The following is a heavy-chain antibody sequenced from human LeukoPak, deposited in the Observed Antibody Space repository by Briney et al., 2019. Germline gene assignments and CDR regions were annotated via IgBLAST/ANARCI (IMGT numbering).Heavy chain of an antibody. V-gene: IGHV1-69*04. J-gene: IGHJ6*02. Sequence: SVKVSCKASGGTFSSYAISWVRQAPGQGLEWMGRIIPILGIANYAQKFQGRVTITADKSTSTAYMELSSLRSGDTAVYYCARGDGDYHYYGMDVWGQGTTVTVSS. CDR1: GGTFSSYA. CDR3: ARGDGDYHYYGMDV. CDR2: IIPILGIA. D-gene: IGHD4-17*01.